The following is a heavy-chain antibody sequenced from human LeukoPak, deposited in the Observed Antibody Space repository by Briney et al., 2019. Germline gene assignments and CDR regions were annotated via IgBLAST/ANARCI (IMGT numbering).Heavy chain of an antibody. V-gene: IGHV4-39*07. CDR2: IYYRGST. CDR1: GGSISSSSYY. Sequence: PSETLSLTCTVSGGSISSSSYYWGWIRQPPGKGLEWIGYIYYRGSTYYNPSLKSRVTISVDTSKNQFSLKLSSVTAADTAVYYCARDLLASKYFDYWGQGTLVTVSS. CDR3: ARDLLASKYFDY. J-gene: IGHJ4*02.